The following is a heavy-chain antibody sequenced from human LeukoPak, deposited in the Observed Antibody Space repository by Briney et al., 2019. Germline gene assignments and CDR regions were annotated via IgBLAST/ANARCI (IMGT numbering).Heavy chain of an antibody. CDR1: GGSISSSSYY. Sequence: SETLSLTCTVSGGSISSSSYYWGWIRQPPGKGLEWIGNIYYSGSSYYNPSLKSRVTISLDTSKNQFSLKLSSVTAADTAVYYCAREGWAARWFDPWGQGTLVTVSS. J-gene: IGHJ5*02. CDR2: IYYSGSS. CDR3: AREGWAARWFDP. V-gene: IGHV4-39*07. D-gene: IGHD5-18*01.